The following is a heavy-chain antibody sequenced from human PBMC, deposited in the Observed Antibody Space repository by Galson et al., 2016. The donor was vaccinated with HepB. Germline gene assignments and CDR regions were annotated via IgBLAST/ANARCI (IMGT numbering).Heavy chain of an antibody. D-gene: IGHD6-6*01. CDR2: IRISSSKV. Sequence: SLRLSCAASGFTFSSYTMNWVRQAPGKGLEWVAYIRISSSKVYYADSVKGRFTISRDNSKNSLYLQMNSLRDEDTAVYYCARNQCSRGYWYFDRWGHGALVTVSS. V-gene: IGHV3-48*02. CDR3: ARNQCSRGYWYFDR. CDR1: GFTFSSYT. J-gene: IGHJ2*01.